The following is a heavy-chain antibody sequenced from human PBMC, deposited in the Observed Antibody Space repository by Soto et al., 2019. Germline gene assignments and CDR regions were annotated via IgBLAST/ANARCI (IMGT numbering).Heavy chain of an antibody. CDR2: VFHTGTT. J-gene: IGHJ4*02. V-gene: IGHV4-4*02. CDR1: GDSVSSPYY. Sequence: QVQLQESGPGLVKPSGTLSLTCAVSGDSVSSPYYWCWVRQPPGKGLEWIGEVFHTGTTSYNPSLRSRVTISIDKSIHQFSLDLSSVTAADTAVYYCARSAGWYAVHSWGPGTLVIVSS. D-gene: IGHD6-19*01. CDR3: ARSAGWYAVHS.